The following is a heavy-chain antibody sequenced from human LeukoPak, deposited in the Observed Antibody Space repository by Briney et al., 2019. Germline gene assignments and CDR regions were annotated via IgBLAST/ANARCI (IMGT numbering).Heavy chain of an antibody. CDR3: ASVSVSSAGHHFYYYGMDV. CDR2: VYSSGSP. Sequence: PSETLSLTCTVSGGSVNNGGYFWNWIRQSPGKGLEWLGYVYSSGSPNYNPALRSRASMSVDTSKNQFSLKLSSVTAADTAVYYCASVSVSSAGHHFYYYGMDVWGKGTTVIVSS. D-gene: IGHD6-25*01. J-gene: IGHJ6*04. CDR1: GGSVNNGGYF. V-gene: IGHV4-61*08.